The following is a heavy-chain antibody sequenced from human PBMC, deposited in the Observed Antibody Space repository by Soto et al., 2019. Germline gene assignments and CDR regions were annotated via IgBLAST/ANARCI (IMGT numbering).Heavy chain of an antibody. Sequence: GGALRLSCAGSGFTFSNYAMSWVRQAPGKGLAWVSAISGSGGSTYYADSVKGRFTISRDNSKNTLYLQMNSLGAEDTALYYCAKVPVGATGRFDYWGQGTLVTGSS. D-gene: IGHD1-26*01. CDR2: ISGSGGST. V-gene: IGHV3-23*01. J-gene: IGHJ4*02. CDR1: GFTFSNYA. CDR3: AKVPVGATGRFDY.